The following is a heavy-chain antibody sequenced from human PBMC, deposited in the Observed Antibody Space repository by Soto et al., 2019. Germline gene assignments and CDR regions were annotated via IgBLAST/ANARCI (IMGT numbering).Heavy chain of an antibody. V-gene: IGHV3-30*18. CDR1: GFTFSSYG. CDR3: VKDGSSGWPYFYAMDV. CDR2: ISYDGRNK. J-gene: IGHJ6*02. Sequence: LRLSCAASGFTFSSYGMNWVRQAPGKGLEWVAGISYDGRNKYYADAVKGRFTISRDNSKNTLYLQMSSLRAEDTAVYYCVKDGSSGWPYFYAMDVWGQGTTVTVSS. D-gene: IGHD6-19*01.